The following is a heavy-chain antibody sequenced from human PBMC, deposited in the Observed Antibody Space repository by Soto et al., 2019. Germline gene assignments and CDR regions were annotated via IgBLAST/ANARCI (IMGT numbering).Heavy chain of an antibody. D-gene: IGHD3-22*01. CDR1: GGTFSSYA. V-gene: IGHV1-69*12. J-gene: IGHJ4*02. CDR2: IIPIFGTA. CDR3: ASPYYYDSSGYFGY. Sequence: QVQLVQSGAEVKKPGSSVKVSCKASGGTFSSYAISWVRQAPGQGLEWMGGIIPIFGTANYAQKFQGRVTITAEECTSTAYMELSSLRSEDTAVYYCASPYYYDSSGYFGYWGQGTLVTVSS.